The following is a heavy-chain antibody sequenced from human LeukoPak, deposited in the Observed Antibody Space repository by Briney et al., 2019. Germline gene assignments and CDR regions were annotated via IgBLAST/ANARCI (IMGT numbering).Heavy chain of an antibody. D-gene: IGHD3-22*01. Sequence: GGSLRLSCAASGFTFSSYAMHWVRQAPGKGLEWVAVISYDGSNKYYADSVKGRFTISRDNSKNTLYLQMNSLRAEDTAVYYCASLPYYYDSSGYYPIDYWGQGTLVTVSS. CDR1: GFTFSSYA. J-gene: IGHJ4*02. V-gene: IGHV3-30*04. CDR2: ISYDGSNK. CDR3: ASLPYYYDSSGYYPIDY.